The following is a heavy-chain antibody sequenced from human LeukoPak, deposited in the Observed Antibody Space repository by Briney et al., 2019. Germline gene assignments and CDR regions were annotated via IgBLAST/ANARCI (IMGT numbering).Heavy chain of an antibody. CDR3: ARGSSAGASLRHDY. Sequence: PGGSLGLSCAASGFTFNSYWMSWVRQAPGKGLEWVANIKQDGSEENFVDSVKGRFTISRDNAKKSLYLQMNSLRAEDTAVYYCARGSSAGASLRHDYWGQGTLVTVSS. V-gene: IGHV3-7*01. J-gene: IGHJ4*02. CDR1: GFTFNSYW. D-gene: IGHD1-26*01. CDR2: IKQDGSEE.